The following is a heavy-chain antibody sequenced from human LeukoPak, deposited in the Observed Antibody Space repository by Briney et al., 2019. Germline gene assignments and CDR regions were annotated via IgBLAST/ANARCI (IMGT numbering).Heavy chain of an antibody. J-gene: IGHJ4*02. CDR2: INPSGGST. Sequence: ASVKVSCKASGYTFTSYYMHWVRQAPGQGLEWMGIINPSGGSTSYAQKFQGRVTMTRDTSTSTVYMELSSLRSEDTAVYYCARAPKPPHYYDSSGYYSSHPNDPDYWGQGTLVTVSS. CDR1: GYTFTSYY. D-gene: IGHD3-22*01. CDR3: ARAPKPPHYYDSSGYYSSHPNDPDY. V-gene: IGHV1-46*01.